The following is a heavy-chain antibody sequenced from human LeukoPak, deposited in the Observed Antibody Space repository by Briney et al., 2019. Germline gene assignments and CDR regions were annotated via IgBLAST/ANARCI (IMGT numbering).Heavy chain of an antibody. D-gene: IGHD3-10*01. CDR3: ARTDYYGSGMDV. V-gene: IGHV4-61*01. J-gene: IGHJ6*04. CDR1: GGSVSSGSYY. Sequence: SETLSLTCTVSGGSVSSGSYYWSWIRQPPGKGLEWIGYIYYSGSTNYNPSLKSRVTISVDTSKNQFSLKLSSVTAADTAVYYCARTDYYGSGMDVWGKGTTVTVSS. CDR2: IYYSGST.